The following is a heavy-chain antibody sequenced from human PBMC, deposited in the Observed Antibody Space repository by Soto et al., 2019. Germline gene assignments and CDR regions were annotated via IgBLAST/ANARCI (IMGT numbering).Heavy chain of an antibody. J-gene: IGHJ4*02. V-gene: IGHV3-23*01. CDR2: ISPSGAGT. Sequence: GGSLRLSCAASGFTFSNYALNWVRQAPGKGLEWVSGISPSGAGTYYADSVKGRFTISRDNSKNTLYLHMNSLTAEDTAVYYCAKDARGNYRYFDYWGQGTLVTVSS. CDR1: GFTFSNYA. CDR3: AKDARGNYRYFDY. D-gene: IGHD3-16*02.